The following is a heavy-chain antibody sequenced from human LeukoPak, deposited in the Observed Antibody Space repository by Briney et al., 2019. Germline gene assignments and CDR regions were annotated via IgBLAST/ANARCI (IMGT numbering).Heavy chain of an antibody. CDR2: IYPGDSDP. CDR3: VRHGLGTSWFGFDY. CDR1: GYTFTTYW. V-gene: IGHV5-51*01. Sequence: GASVKVSCKASGYTFTTYWIGWVRQMPGKGLEWMGIIYPGDSDPRYSPSFQGQVTISADKSISTAYLQWSSLKASDSAMYYCVRHGLGTSWFGFDYWGQGTLVTASS. D-gene: IGHD6-13*01. J-gene: IGHJ4*02.